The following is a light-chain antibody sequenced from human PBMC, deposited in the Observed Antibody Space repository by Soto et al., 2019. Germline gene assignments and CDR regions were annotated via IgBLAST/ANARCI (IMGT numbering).Light chain of an antibody. CDR3: LHHGSSLWT. V-gene: IGKV3-20*01. CDR2: DTS. CDR1: QNIRNN. J-gene: IGKJ1*01. Sequence: EIVMTQSPATLSVSPGESATLSCRSSQNIRNNLAWYQQKPGQAPRLLFSDTSTRATTVPDRFSGSGSGTDFTLTISRLEPEDFAMYYCLHHGSSLWTFGQGTKVDI.